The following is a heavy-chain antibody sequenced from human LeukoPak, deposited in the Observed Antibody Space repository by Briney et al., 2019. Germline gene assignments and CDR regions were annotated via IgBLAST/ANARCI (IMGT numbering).Heavy chain of an antibody. D-gene: IGHD2-15*01. CDR2: ISSNGGST. J-gene: IGHJ4*02. CDR1: GFTFSNYA. CDR3: ARSGSYTFDY. V-gene: IGHV3-64*01. Sequence: PGGSLRLSCAASGFTFSNYAMHWVRQAPGMGPEYVSSISSNGGSTYYANSVKGRFTISRDNSKNTLYLQMGSLRAEDMAVYYCARSGSYTFDYWGQGTLVTVSS.